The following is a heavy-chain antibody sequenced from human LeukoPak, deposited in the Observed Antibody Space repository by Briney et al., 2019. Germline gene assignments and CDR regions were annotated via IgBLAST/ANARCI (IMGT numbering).Heavy chain of an antibody. D-gene: IGHD5-24*01. CDR2: ISGGGTTT. CDR3: AKATLATTYFDH. V-gene: IGHV3-23*01. CDR1: GFTFSTYA. J-gene: IGHJ4*02. Sequence: GALRLSCAASGFTFSTYAMSWVRQAPGKGLEWVSAISGGGTTTFYADSVKGRFTISRDNSKNTLYLQMNSLRADDTAVYYCAKATLATTYFDHWGQGTLVTVSS.